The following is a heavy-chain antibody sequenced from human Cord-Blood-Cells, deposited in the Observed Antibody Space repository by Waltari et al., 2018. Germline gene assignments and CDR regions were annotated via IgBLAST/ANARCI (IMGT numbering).Heavy chain of an antibody. CDR3: ALIEDFWSGYYENDAFDI. J-gene: IGHJ3*02. CDR1: GFSLSNARMG. V-gene: IGHV2-26*01. D-gene: IGHD3-3*01. CDR2: IFSNDEK. Sequence: QVTLKESGPVLVKPTATLTLTCTVSGFSLSNARMGVSWIRQPPGKALEWLAHIFSNDEKSYSTSLKSRLTISKDTSKSQVVLTMTNMDPVDTATYYCALIEDFWSGYYENDAFDIWGQGTMVTVSS.